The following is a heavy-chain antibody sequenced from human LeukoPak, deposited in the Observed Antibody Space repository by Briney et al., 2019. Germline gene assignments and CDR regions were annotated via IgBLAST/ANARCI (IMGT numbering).Heavy chain of an antibody. V-gene: IGHV3-7*01. J-gene: IGHJ4*02. CDR3: AREKFEGAFFDY. CDR1: GFTFSSYA. Sequence: GGSLRLSCAASGFTFSSYAMHWVRQAPGKGLEWVANIKQDGSEKYYVDSVKGRFTISRDNAKNSLYLQMNSLRAEDTAVYYCAREKFEGAFFDYWGQGTLVTVSS. CDR2: IKQDGSEK. D-gene: IGHD3-16*01.